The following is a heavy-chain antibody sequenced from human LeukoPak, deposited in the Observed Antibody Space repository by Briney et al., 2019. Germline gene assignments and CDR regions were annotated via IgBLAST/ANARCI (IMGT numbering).Heavy chain of an antibody. CDR1: GGSVSSYY. CDR2: IYYSGST. J-gene: IGHJ5*02. V-gene: IGHV4-59*08. Sequence: SETLSLTCTVSGGSVSSYYWSWIRQPPGKGLEWIAYIYYSGSTKYNPSLKSRVTISLDRSKYQFSLKLRSVTAADTAVYYCARLQVHCGGDCYTRWFDPWGQGTLVTVSS. D-gene: IGHD2-21*02. CDR3: ARLQVHCGGDCYTRWFDP.